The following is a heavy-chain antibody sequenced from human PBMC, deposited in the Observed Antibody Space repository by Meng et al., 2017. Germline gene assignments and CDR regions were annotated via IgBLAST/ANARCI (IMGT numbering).Heavy chain of an antibody. CDR1: GYTFTSYA. D-gene: IGHD1-26*01. CDR2: INTHTGNP. Sequence: GPLLEPGSELKNPGASVNVSCKASGYTFTSYAMNRVRQAPGQGLEWMGWINTHTGNPTYAQGFTGRFVFSLDTYVSTAYLQISSLKAEDTAVYYCAREGRVDFDYWRQGTLVTVSS. CDR3: AREGRVDFDY. V-gene: IGHV7-4-1*02. J-gene: IGHJ4*02.